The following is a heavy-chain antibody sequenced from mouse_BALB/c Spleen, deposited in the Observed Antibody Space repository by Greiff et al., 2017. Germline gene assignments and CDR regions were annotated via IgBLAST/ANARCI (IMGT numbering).Heavy chain of an antibody. D-gene: IGHD2-4*01. CDR2: IDPSDSET. CDR3: ARERGMITTGLFDY. CDR1: GYTFTSYW. J-gene: IGHJ2*01. Sequence: QVQLQQPGAELVKPGAPVKLSCKASGYTFTSYWMNWVKQRPGRGLEWIGRIDPSDSETHYNQKFKDKATLTVDKSSSTAYIQLSSLTSEDSAVYYCARERGMITTGLFDYWGQGTTLTVSS. V-gene: IGHV1-69*02.